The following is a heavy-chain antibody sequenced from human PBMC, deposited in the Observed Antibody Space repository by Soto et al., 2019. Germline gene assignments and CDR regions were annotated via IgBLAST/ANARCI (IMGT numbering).Heavy chain of an antibody. CDR1: GYTFTVYY. CDR3: SLTRHYHGAAFDS. V-gene: IGHV1-2*02. J-gene: IGHJ4*01. D-gene: IGHD3-10*01. Sequence: ASVKVSCKASGYTFTVYYMHWVRQAPGQGLEWMGWINPNSDGTKSAQKFQGRVTMTRDTSISTAYMELSRLRSDDTAIYYCSLTRHYHGAAFDSWGHGTLVTVSS. CDR2: INPNSDGT.